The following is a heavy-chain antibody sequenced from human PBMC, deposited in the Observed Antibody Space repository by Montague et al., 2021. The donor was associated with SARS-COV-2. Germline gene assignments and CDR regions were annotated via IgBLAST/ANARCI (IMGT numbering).Heavy chain of an antibody. CDR1: GGSISSSNYY. J-gene: IGHJ6*02. CDR2: MYYSGST. Sequence: SEPLSLTCTVSGGSISSSNYYWGWLRQPPGKGLEWIGNMYYSGSTYYNPSLKSLVTISIDTSKNQFSLKLSSVTAADTAVYYCARDDIVLQGVTKGMDVWGQGTTVTVSS. CDR3: ARDDIVLQGVTKGMDV. D-gene: IGHD3-10*01. V-gene: IGHV4-39*07.